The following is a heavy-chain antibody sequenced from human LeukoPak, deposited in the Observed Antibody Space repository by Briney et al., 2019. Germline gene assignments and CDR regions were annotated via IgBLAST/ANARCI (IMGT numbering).Heavy chain of an antibody. CDR3: ARETQGSSSWIDY. CDR2: IYHSGST. J-gene: IGHJ4*02. Sequence: SETLSLTCTVSGGSISGGGYYWSWIRQPPGKGLEWIGYIYHSGSTYYNPSLKSRVTISVDRSKNQFSLKLSSVTAADTAVYYCARETQGSSSWIDYWGQGTLVTVSS. D-gene: IGHD6-13*01. V-gene: IGHV4-30-2*01. CDR1: GGSISGGGYY.